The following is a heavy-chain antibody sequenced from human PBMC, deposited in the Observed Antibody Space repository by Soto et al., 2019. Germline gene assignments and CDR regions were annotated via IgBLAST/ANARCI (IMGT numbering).Heavy chain of an antibody. CDR1: GYTFTSYG. V-gene: IGHV1-18*01. Sequence: QVQLVQSGAEVKKPGASVNVSCKASGYTFTSYGISWVRQAPGQGLEWMGWISAYNGNTNYAQKLQGRVTMTTDTSTSTAYMELRSLRSDDTAVYYCARDGYSSSWYVFSYYYGMDVWGQGTTVTVSS. CDR3: ARDGYSSSWYVFSYYYGMDV. CDR2: ISAYNGNT. J-gene: IGHJ6*02. D-gene: IGHD6-13*01.